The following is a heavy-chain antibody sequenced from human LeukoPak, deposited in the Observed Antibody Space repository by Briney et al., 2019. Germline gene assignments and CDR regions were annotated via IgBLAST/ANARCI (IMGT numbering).Heavy chain of an antibody. CDR1: GYTFTGYY. D-gene: IGHD6-19*01. Sequence: GASVKVSCKASGYTFTGYYMHWVRQAPGQGLEWMGWINPNSGGTNYAQKFQGRVTMTRDTSISAAYMELSRLRSDDTAVYYCAREFVAVAGTRYFQHWGQGTLVTVSS. J-gene: IGHJ1*01. CDR2: INPNSGGT. CDR3: AREFVAVAGTRYFQH. V-gene: IGHV1-2*02.